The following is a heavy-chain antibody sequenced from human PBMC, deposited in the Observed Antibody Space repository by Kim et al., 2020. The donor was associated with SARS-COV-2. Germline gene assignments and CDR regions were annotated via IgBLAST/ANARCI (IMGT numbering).Heavy chain of an antibody. CDR2: IHSSGST. V-gene: IGHV4-59*13. CDR1: GGSISTYY. CDR3: ARDLGPRPNTRTFDT. J-gene: IGHJ3*02. D-gene: IGHD3-3*01. Sequence: SETLSLTCTVSGGSISTYYWSWIRQSPGKGLEWIGYIHSSGSTNYNPSLKSRVTLSVDTSKNQFSLKVNSVTTADTAVYFCARDLGPRPNTRTFDTWGQGTMVTVAS.